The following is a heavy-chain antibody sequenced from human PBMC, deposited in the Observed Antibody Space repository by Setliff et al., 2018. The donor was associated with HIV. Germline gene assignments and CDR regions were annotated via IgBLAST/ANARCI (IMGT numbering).Heavy chain of an antibody. CDR3: ARAGSGSYYNAPHY. CDR1: GYSFTSYW. V-gene: IGHV5-51*01. J-gene: IGHJ4*02. CDR2: IYPGDSDT. Sequence: GESLKISCKGSGYSFTSYWIVWARQMPGKGLEWMGIIYPGDSDTRYSPSFQGQVTISADKSISTAYLQWSTLKASDTAIYYCARAGSGSYYNAPHYWGQGTLVTVSS. D-gene: IGHD3-10*01.